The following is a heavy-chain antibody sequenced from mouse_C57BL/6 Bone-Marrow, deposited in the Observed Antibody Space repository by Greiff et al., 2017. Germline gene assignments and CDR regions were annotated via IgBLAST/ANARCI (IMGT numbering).Heavy chain of an antibody. V-gene: IGHV1-59*01. CDR1: GYTFTSYW. CDR2: IDPSDSYT. D-gene: IGHD1-1*01. J-gene: IGHJ2*01. CDR3: AREGLYYYGSSYFDY. Sequence: VQLQQPGAELVRPGTSVKLSCKASGYTFTSYWMHWVKQRPGQGLEWIGVIDPSDSYTNYNQKFKGKATLTVDTSSSTAYMQLSSLTSEDSAVYYGAREGLYYYGSSYFDYWGQGTTLTVSS.